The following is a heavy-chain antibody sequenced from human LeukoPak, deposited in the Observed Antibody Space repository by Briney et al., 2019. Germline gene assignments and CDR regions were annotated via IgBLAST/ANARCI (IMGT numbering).Heavy chain of an antibody. Sequence: GGSLRLSCAASGFTFSDYWMNWVRQAPGKGLEWVAILKQDGSEILYVDSVKGRFTISRDNAKNSLYLQMNSLRAEDTAVYYCARESSTSYAFDYWGQGTLVTVSS. CDR1: GFTFSDYW. V-gene: IGHV3-7*01. CDR3: ARESSTSYAFDY. J-gene: IGHJ4*02. CDR2: LKQDGSEI. D-gene: IGHD2-2*01.